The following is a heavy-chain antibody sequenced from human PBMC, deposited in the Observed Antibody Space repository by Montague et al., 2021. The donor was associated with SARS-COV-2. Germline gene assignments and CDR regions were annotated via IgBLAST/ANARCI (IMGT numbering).Heavy chain of an antibody. J-gene: IGHJ6*03. CDR3: ARGRIEVSMIVVVWAGASYYMDV. CDR2: INNGGST. CDR1: GRSFSGHY. Sequence: SETLSLTCAVYGRSFSGHYWNWIRQPPGKGLEWIGEINNGGSTNYNPSLKSRVTISVDTSKNQFSLKLHSVTAADTAVYYCARGRIEVSMIVVVWAGASYYMDVWGKGTTVTVSS. D-gene: IGHD3-22*01. V-gene: IGHV4-34*01.